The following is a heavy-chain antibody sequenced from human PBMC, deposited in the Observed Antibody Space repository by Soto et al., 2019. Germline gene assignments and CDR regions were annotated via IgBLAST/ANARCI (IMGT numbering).Heavy chain of an antibody. CDR3: ARDMVVAETPMDNSAVDY. D-gene: IGHD2-15*01. Sequence: ASVEVSCKASGYTFTSYGISWVRQAPGQGLEWMGWISAYNANTNYAQKLQGRVSMTTDTSTTTAYMELRSLRSDDTAVYYCARDMVVAETPMDNSAVDYWGQGTLVPVSS. V-gene: IGHV1-18*01. J-gene: IGHJ4*02. CDR2: ISAYNANT. CDR1: GYTFTSYG.